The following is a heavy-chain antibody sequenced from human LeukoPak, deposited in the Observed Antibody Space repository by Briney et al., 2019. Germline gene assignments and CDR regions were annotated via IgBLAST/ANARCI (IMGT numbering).Heavy chain of an antibody. V-gene: IGHV3-21*01. CDR2: ISSSSSYI. D-gene: IGHD3-9*01. Sequence: GGSLRLSCAVSGLSFRSYALNWVRQAPGKGLEWVSSISSSSSYIYYADSVKGRFTISRDNAKNSLYLQMNSLRAEDTAVYYCARDNPSRYYDILTGPHDYWGQGTLVTVSS. CDR1: GLSFRSYA. CDR3: ARDNPSRYYDILTGPHDY. J-gene: IGHJ4*02.